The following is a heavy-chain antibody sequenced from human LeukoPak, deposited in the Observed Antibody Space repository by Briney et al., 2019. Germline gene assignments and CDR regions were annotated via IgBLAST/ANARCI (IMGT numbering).Heavy chain of an antibody. CDR3: ARADSSGYYPVPRHFDY. J-gene: IGHJ4*02. Sequence: SETLSLTCTVSGGSISSYYWSWIRQPPGKGLEWIGYIYYSGSTNYNPSLKSRVTISVDTSKNQFSLKLSSVTAADTAVYYCARADSSGYYPVPRHFDYWGQGTLVTVSS. D-gene: IGHD3-22*01. CDR2: IYYSGST. CDR1: GGSISSYY. V-gene: IGHV4-59*01.